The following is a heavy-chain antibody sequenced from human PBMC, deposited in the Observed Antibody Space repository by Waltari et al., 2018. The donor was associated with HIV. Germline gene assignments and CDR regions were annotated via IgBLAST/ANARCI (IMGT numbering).Heavy chain of an antibody. CDR1: GFAFGKYT. CDR2: ISSTSGYI. CDR3: ARGLTIFGDVIPYYFDH. V-gene: IGHV3-21*01. Sequence: VQLVESGGGLVKPGESLRLSCAGSGFAFGKYTLSWVRQAPGKGLEGISTISSTSGYIEYADSVKGRFTVSRDNAKKSLSLQMNSLRAEDAAVYYCARGLTIFGDVIPYYFDHWGQGSLVTVSS. J-gene: IGHJ4*01. D-gene: IGHD3-3*01.